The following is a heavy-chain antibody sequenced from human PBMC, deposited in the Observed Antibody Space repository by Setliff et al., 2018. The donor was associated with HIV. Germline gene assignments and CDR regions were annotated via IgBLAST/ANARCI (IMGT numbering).Heavy chain of an antibody. D-gene: IGHD4-17*01. V-gene: IGHV1-18*01. CDR3: ARDLGGEHDYADPAYMDV. CDR1: GYTFSSYG. J-gene: IGHJ6*03. CDR2: ISGFNGKT. Sequence: ASVKVSCKASGYTFSSYGISWVRQAPGQGLEWMGWISGFNGKTNYAENFQGRVTLTTDSSASTAHMELWSLTSDDTAVYYCARDLGGEHDYADPAYMDVWGKGTTVTVSS.